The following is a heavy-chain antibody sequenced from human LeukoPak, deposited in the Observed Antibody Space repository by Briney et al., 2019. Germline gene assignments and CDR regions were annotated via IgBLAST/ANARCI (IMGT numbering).Heavy chain of an antibody. D-gene: IGHD1-7*01. V-gene: IGHV4-39*07. CDR2: MYYRGST. CDR1: GGSISSSSHY. CDR3: ARLYGNYQNYFDY. Sequence: SETLSLTCTVSGGSISSSSHYWGWIRQPPGKGLEWIGSMYYRGSTYHNPSLKSRVTISVDTSKNQFSLKLSSVTAADTAVYFCARLYGNYQNYFDYWGQGTLVTVSS. J-gene: IGHJ4*02.